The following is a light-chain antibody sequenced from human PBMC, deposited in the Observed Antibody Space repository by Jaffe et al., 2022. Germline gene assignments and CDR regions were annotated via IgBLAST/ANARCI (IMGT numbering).Light chain of an antibody. Sequence: QSALTQPASVSGSPGQSITISCTGTSSDVGSYNLVSWYQQHPGKAPNLIIYEVTKRPSGVSDRFFGFKSGNTASLTISGLQAEDESHYYCCSYSRGSTLVFGGGTKVTVL. J-gene: IGLJ3*02. CDR1: SSDVGSYNL. V-gene: IGLV2-23*02. CDR3: CSYSRGSTLV. CDR2: EVT.